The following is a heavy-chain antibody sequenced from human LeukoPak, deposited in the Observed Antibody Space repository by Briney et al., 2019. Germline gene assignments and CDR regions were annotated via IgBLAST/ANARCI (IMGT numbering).Heavy chain of an antibody. D-gene: IGHD3-10*01. Sequence: GESLKISCKASGYSVTSYWISWVRQMPGKGLEWMGRTDPSDSYTNYSPSFQGHVTISADKSISTAYLQWSSLKASDTAMYYCARGITMVRGGDDAFDIWGQGTMVTVSS. V-gene: IGHV5-10-1*01. CDR1: GYSVTSYW. J-gene: IGHJ3*02. CDR3: ARGITMVRGGDDAFDI. CDR2: TDPSDSYT.